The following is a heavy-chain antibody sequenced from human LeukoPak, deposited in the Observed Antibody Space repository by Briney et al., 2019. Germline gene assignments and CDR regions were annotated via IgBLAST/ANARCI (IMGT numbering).Heavy chain of an antibody. Sequence: GGSLRLSCAASGFTVSSNYMSWVRQAPGKGLEWVSLIYTGGSTYYADSVKGRFTISRDNSKNTSYLQMNSLRVADTAVYYCARERGSGNYYKGGFDVWGQGTMVTVSS. CDR2: IYTGGST. V-gene: IGHV3-53*01. J-gene: IGHJ3*01. CDR3: ARERGSGNYYKGGFDV. CDR1: GFTVSSNY. D-gene: IGHD3-10*01.